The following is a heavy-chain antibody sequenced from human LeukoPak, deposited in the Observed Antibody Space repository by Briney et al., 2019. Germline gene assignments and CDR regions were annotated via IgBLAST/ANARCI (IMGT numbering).Heavy chain of an antibody. CDR3: ARGAGFDY. CDR2: INHSGST. J-gene: IGHJ4*02. CDR1: GGSFSGYY. Sequence: SETLSLTCAVYGGSFSGYYWSWIRQPPGKGLEWIGEINHSGSTNYNPSLKSRVTISVDTSKNQSSLKLSSVTAADTAVYYCARGAGFDYWGQGTLVTVPS. V-gene: IGHV4-34*01.